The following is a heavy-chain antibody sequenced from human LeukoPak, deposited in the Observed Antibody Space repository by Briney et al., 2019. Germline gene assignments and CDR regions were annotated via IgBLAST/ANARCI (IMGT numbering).Heavy chain of an antibody. Sequence: PSETLSLTCTVSGGSINNYHWSWIRQPAGKGLEWIGRIYTRGSTNYNPSLKSRVTMSVDTSKNQFSLKLSSVTAADTAVYYCARGRYCSADICSGGDAFDIWGQGTMVSVSS. CDR3: ARGRYCSADICSGGDAFDI. J-gene: IGHJ3*02. V-gene: IGHV4-4*07. CDR2: IYTRGST. CDR1: GGSINNYH. D-gene: IGHD2-15*01.